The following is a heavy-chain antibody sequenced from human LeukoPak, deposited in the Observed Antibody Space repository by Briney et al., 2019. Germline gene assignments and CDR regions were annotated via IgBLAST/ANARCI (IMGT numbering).Heavy chain of an antibody. CDR3: AKDHSEITRFDY. J-gene: IGHJ4*02. V-gene: IGHV3-23*01. D-gene: IGHD1-20*01. CDR1: GFTFSSYA. CDR2: ISGSGGST. Sequence: GGSLRLSCAASGFTFSSYAMSWVRQAPGKGLEWVSAISGSGGSTYYADSVKGRFTISRDNSKNTLYLQMNSRRAEDTAVYYCAKDHSEITRFDYWGQGTLVTVSS.